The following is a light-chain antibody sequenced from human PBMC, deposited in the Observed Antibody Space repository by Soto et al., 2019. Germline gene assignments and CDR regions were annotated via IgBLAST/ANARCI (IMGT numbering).Light chain of an antibody. CDR3: QQRSNWPRA. CDR1: QSVSSY. Sequence: EIVLTQSPATLSLSPGERATLSCRASQSVSSYLAWYQQKPGQAPRLLIYDASNRATGIPARFSGSGSGTDFTLTISSLEPEDCAIYYCQQRSNWPRAFGQGTRLEI. J-gene: IGKJ5*01. V-gene: IGKV3-11*01. CDR2: DAS.